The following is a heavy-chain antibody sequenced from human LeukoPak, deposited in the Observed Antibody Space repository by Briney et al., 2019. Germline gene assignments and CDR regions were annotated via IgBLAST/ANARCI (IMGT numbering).Heavy chain of an antibody. CDR3: ARSKQLDY. V-gene: IGHV3-48*01. J-gene: IGHJ4*02. CDR1: GFTFSSYN. D-gene: IGHD6-13*01. CDR2: ISSGSSNI. Sequence: PGGSLRLSCAASGFTFSSYNMNWVRQAPGKGLEWVSYISSGSSNIHYADSVKGRFTISRDSAKNSLYLQMNSLRVEDTAVYYCARSKQLDYWGQGTLVTVP.